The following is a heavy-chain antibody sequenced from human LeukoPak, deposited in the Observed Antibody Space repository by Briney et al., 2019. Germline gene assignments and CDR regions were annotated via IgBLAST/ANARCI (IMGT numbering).Heavy chain of an antibody. J-gene: IGHJ3*02. D-gene: IGHD3-10*01. CDR2: INSDGRST. Sequence: GGSLRLSCGASGFTFSSYRMHWVRQVPAKGLVWVQRINSDGRSTRYADSVKGRFTIPRDNAKHTLYVQMNSLRAEDTALYYCWAGAGDAFDIWGRGTMVTVSS. CDR1: GFTFSSYR. CDR3: WAGAGDAFDI. V-gene: IGHV3-74*01.